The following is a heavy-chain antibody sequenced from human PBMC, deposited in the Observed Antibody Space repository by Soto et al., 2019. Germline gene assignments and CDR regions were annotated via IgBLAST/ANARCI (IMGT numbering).Heavy chain of an antibody. CDR3: AKRRGAGGHFDY. J-gene: IGHJ4*02. D-gene: IGHD2-15*01. V-gene: IGHV3-23*01. Sequence: GGSLRLSCAGSGFTFSSYSIGWVRQGPGKGLEWVAVVSIGGSTHYADSVRGRFTISRDNSKNTLSLQMNSLTAEDTAVYFCAKRRGAGGHFDYWGQGALVTVSS. CDR1: GFTFSSYS. CDR2: VSIGGST.